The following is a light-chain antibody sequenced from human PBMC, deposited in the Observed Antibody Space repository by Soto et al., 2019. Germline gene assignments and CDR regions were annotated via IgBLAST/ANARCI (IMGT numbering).Light chain of an antibody. Sequence: QSALTQPASVSGSPGQSITISCTGTSSDVGGYNYVSWYPHHPGKAPKLMISDVSNRPSGVSDRFSGSKSGNTASLTISGLQAEDEAEYYCSSYTSSSSLVVFGGGTKLTVL. CDR1: SSDVGGYNY. CDR3: SSYTSSSSLVV. V-gene: IGLV2-14*03. CDR2: DVS. J-gene: IGLJ2*01.